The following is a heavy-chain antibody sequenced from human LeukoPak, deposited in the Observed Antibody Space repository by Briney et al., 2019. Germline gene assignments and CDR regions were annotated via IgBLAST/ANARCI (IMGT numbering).Heavy chain of an antibody. CDR2: IIPIFGTA. D-gene: IGHD1-7*01. V-gene: IGHV1-69*05. CDR1: GGTFSSYA. J-gene: IGHJ5*02. Sequence: SVKVSCNASGGTFSSYAISWVRQARGQGLEWMGRIIPIFGTANYAQKFQGRVTITTDESTSTAYMELSSLRSEDTAVYYCARHNWNYGWFDPWGQGTLVSVSS. CDR3: ARHNWNYGWFDP.